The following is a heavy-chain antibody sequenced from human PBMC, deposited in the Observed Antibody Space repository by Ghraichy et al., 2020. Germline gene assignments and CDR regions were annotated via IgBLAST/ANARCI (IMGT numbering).Heavy chain of an antibody. CDR1: GYSISSGYY. Sequence: SETLSLTCAVSGYSISSGYYWGWIRQPPGKGLEWIGSIYHSGSTYYNPSLKSRVTISVDTSKNQFSLKLSSVTAADTAVYYCARDPIAVAGTGHWFDPWGQGTLVTVSS. CDR2: IYHSGST. V-gene: IGHV4-38-2*01. J-gene: IGHJ5*02. D-gene: IGHD6-19*01. CDR3: ARDPIAVAGTGHWFDP.